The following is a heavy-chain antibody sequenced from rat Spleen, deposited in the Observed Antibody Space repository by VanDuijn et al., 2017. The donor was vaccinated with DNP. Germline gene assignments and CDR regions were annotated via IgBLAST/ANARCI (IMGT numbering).Heavy chain of an antibody. Sequence: EVQLVESGGGLVQPGRSIKLSCAASGFTFSNYDMAWVRQAPTKGLEWVASISYDGISTYYRDSVKGRFTIPRDNAKSTLYLQMDSLRSEDTATYYCTTDLYYDGSYYSYYYVVDAWGQGASVTVSS. V-gene: IGHV5-20*01. D-gene: IGHD1-12*02. CDR1: GFTFSNYD. CDR3: TTDLYYDGSYYSYYYVVDA. J-gene: IGHJ4*01. CDR2: ISYDGIST.